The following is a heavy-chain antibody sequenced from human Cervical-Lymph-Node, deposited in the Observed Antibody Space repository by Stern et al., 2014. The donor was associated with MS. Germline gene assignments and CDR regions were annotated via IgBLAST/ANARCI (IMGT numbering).Heavy chain of an antibody. D-gene: IGHD1-20*01. Sequence: EVQLVESGGGLVKPGGSLRVAWAASGFTFSSYSMKWVRKAPGKGLEWASSSSSSSSYTYYADSVKGRFTISRDNAKNSLYLQMNSLRAENTAVYYCARDLLTGVWNYWGQGTLVTVS. J-gene: IGHJ4*02. CDR2: SSSSSSYT. CDR3: ARDLLTGVWNY. V-gene: IGHV3-21*01. CDR1: GFTFSSYS.